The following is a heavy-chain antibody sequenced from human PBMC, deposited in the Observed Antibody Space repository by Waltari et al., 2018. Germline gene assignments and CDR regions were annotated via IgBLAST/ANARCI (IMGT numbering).Heavy chain of an antibody. CDR1: GGTFRRYT. Sequence: QVQLVQSGAEVKKPGSSVKVSCKASGGTFRRYTISWVRQAPGQGLEWMGRIIPILGIANYAQKFQGRVTITADKSTSTAYMELSSLRSEDTAVYYCAREKPPYCGGDCYSGDAFDIWGQGTMVTVSS. J-gene: IGHJ3*02. V-gene: IGHV1-69*08. D-gene: IGHD2-21*02. CDR3: AREKPPYCGGDCYSGDAFDI. CDR2: IIPILGIA.